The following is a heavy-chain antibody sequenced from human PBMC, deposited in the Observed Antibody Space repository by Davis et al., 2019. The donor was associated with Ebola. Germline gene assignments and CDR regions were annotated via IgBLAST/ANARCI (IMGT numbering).Heavy chain of an antibody. J-gene: IGHJ4*02. CDR1: GYTFTSYL. V-gene: IGHV1-3*01. CDR3: ARDYDSSGYNQFDY. CDR2: INAGNGNT. Sequence: ASVKVSCKASGYTFTSYLMHWVRQAPGQRLEWVGWINAGNGNTKYSQKFQGRITISRDTSASIVYLELSSLRSDDTAVYYCARDYDSSGYNQFDYWGQGTLVTVSS. D-gene: IGHD3-22*01.